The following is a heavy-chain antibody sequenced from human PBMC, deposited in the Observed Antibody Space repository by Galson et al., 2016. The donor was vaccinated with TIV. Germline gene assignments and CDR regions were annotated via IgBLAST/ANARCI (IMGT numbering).Heavy chain of an antibody. Sequence: SLRLSCAATGFSLSNSWMSWFRQVQGKGLEWVGRIKSQADGSATDYATAVKGRFSISRDDSINKLFLQVDSLKTEDTAVYFCATGESCRGSGSYYAPTGDYWGQGTLVTVSS. V-gene: IGHV3-15*01. J-gene: IGHJ4*02. CDR1: GFSLSNSW. CDR2: IKSQADGSAT. CDR3: ATGESCRGSGSYYAPTGDY. D-gene: IGHD3-10*01.